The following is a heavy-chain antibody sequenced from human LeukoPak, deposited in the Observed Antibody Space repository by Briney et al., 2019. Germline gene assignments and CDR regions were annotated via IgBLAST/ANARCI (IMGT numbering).Heavy chain of an antibody. J-gene: IGHJ4*02. Sequence: SGGSLRLSYAASGFTFSNYGMHWVRQAPGKGLEWVAFIRYDGRNKYHADSVKGRFTISRDTSKDTLYLQMNSLRPEDTAVYYCAKDTPWWGSHYYFDYWGQGTPVTVSS. CDR3: AKDTPWWGSHYYFDY. V-gene: IGHV3-30*02. CDR2: IRYDGRNK. D-gene: IGHD2-15*01. CDR1: GFTFSNYG.